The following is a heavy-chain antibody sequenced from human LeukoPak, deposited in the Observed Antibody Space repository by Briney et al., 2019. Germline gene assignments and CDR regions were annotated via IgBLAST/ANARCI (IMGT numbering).Heavy chain of an antibody. CDR3: TRGASTAYSGDY. Sequence: ASVTISCKASGYTFTNYGINWVRQAPGQGLEWMGWISAFNGEIYLTQRSQGRVSMTTDTTTDTVYMELKSIRSDDTAVYFCTRGASTAYSGDYWGQGTLVTVSS. CDR2: ISAFNGEI. D-gene: IGHD3-16*01. CDR1: GYTFTNYG. J-gene: IGHJ4*02. V-gene: IGHV1-18*01.